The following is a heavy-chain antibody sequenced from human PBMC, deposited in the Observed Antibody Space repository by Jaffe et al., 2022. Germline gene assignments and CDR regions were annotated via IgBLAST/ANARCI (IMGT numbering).Heavy chain of an antibody. CDR2: IRYDGSNK. J-gene: IGHJ4*02. D-gene: IGHD6-19*01. CDR1: GFTFSSYG. V-gene: IGHV3-30*02. CDR3: AKDRDVTSHGDGSWDY. Sequence: QVQLVESGGGVVQPGGSLRLSCAASGFTFSSYGMHWVRQAPGKGLEWVAFIRYDGSNKYYADSVKGRFTISRDNSKNTLYLQMNSLRAEDTAVYYCAKDRDVTSHGDGSWDYWGQGTLVTVSS.